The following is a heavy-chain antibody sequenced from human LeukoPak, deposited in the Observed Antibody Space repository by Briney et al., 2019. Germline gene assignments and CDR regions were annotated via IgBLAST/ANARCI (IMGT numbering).Heavy chain of an antibody. V-gene: IGHV4-31*03. Sequence: SETLSLTCTVSGASFSSGDQYWNWLRQSPGTGLEWIGSIHPSGTLYNNPSLESRVTMSMDTSKNQFSLNLNSVTAADTAVYFCSRGLDSRKLGYWGQGTLVTVSS. CDR1: GASFSSGDQY. D-gene: IGHD3-22*01. CDR2: IHPSGTL. J-gene: IGHJ4*02. CDR3: SRGLDSRKLGY.